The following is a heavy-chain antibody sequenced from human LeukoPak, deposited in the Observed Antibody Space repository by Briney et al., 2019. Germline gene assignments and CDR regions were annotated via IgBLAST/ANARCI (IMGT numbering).Heavy chain of an antibody. D-gene: IGHD3-10*01. V-gene: IGHV3-23*01. J-gene: IGHJ4*02. CDR1: GFTFSDYY. Sequence: GESLRLSCAASGFTFSDYYMSWIRQAPGKGLEWVSGISPSADIKYYADSVKGRFTISRDNSKNMLYLEVISLTADDTAVYYCAKDDAWLRFGEWSQGTLVTVSS. CDR2: ISPSADIK. CDR3: AKDDAWLRFGE.